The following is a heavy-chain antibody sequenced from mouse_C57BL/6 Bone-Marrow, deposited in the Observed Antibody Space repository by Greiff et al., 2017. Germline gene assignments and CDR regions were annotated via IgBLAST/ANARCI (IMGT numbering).Heavy chain of an antibody. J-gene: IGHJ3*01. V-gene: IGHV5-12*01. D-gene: IGHD2-2*01. CDR1: GFTFSDYY. CDR3: ARHGVTDAAY. Sequence: DVHLVESGGGLVQPGGSLKLSCAASGFTFSDYYMYWVRQTPEKRLEWVAYISNGGGSTYYPDTVKGRFTISRDNAKNTLYLQMSRLKAEDTAMYYCARHGVTDAAYWGQGTLVTVSA. CDR2: ISNGGGST.